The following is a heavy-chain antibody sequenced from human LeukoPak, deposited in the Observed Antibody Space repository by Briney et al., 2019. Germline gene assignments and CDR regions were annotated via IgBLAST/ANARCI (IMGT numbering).Heavy chain of an antibody. J-gene: IGHJ6*02. CDR3: TRDLMDYDVSTGLHHYYMDV. CDR2: ISGDGRNI. D-gene: IGHD3-9*01. CDR1: GFTFSSYW. Sequence: GGSLRLSCVASGFTFSSYWMHWVRQDPRKGLVWVSRISGDGRNINYADSVRGRFTISRDNAKNTPYLQMNTLRVEDTAVYYCTRDLMDYDVSTGLHHYYMDVWGQGTTVTVSS. V-gene: IGHV3-74*01.